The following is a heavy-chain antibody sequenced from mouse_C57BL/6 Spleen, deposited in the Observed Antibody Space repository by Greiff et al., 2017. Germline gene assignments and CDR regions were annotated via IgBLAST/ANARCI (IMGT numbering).Heavy chain of an antibody. D-gene: IGHD2-4*01. J-gene: IGHJ4*01. Sequence: VQLQQPGAELVKPGASVKMSCKASGYTFTSYWITWVKQRPGQGLEWIGDIYPGSGSTNYNEKFKSKATLTVDTSSSTAYMQLSSLTSEDSAVYDCARRGDYDGTGYAMDYWGQGTSVTVST. CDR2: IYPGSGST. V-gene: IGHV1-55*01. CDR3: ARRGDYDGTGYAMDY. CDR1: GYTFTSYW.